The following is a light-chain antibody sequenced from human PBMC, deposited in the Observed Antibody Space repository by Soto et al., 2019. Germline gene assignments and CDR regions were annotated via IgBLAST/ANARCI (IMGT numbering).Light chain of an antibody. CDR3: QQYKHWTT. V-gene: IGKV3-15*01. CDR1: QSVSRN. CDR2: GAS. J-gene: IGKJ1*01. Sequence: EIVMTQSPATLSVSPGERATLSCRASQSVSRNLAWYQQKLGQAPRLLIYGASTRATGIPARLSGSGSGTEFTLTISSLQSEDFAVYYCQQYKHWTTFGKGTKVEIK.